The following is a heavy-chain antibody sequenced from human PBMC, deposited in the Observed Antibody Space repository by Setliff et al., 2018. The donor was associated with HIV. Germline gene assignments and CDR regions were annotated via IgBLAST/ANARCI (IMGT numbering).Heavy chain of an antibody. CDR1: GGSINNPNFY. CDR2: VYHTGTT. Sequence: SETLSLTCTISGGSINNPNFYWGWIRQSPGKGLEWIGNVYHTGTTYYKPSLRSRVTMSVDTSQNQFSLNLSSVTAADTALYYCVETDYTRRWSPDAFHIWGQGTMVTVSS. J-gene: IGHJ3*02. V-gene: IGHV4-39*01. CDR3: VETDYTRRWSPDAFHI. D-gene: IGHD2-2*02.